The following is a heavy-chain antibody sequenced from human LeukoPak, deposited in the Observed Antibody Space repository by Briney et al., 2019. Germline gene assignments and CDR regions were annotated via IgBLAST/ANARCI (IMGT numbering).Heavy chain of an antibody. D-gene: IGHD6-19*01. Sequence: GGSLRLSCAASGFTFSSYGTHWVRQAPGKGLEWVAFIRYDGSNKYYADSVKGRFTISRDNSKNTLYLQMNSLRAEDTAVYYCAKPEYSSGPPPDWGQGTLVTVSS. CDR2: IRYDGSNK. J-gene: IGHJ4*02. CDR1: GFTFSSYG. CDR3: AKPEYSSGPPPD. V-gene: IGHV3-30*02.